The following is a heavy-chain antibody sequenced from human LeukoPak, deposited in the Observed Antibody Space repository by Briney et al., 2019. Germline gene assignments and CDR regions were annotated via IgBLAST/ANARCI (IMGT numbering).Heavy chain of an antibody. CDR3: ARDLREGALPPFAFDY. Sequence: SVKVSCKASGGTFSSYAISWVRQAPGQGLEWMGGIIPIFGTVNYAQKLQGRVTITADESTSTAYMELSSLRSEDTAVYYCARDLREGALPPFAFDYWGQGILVTVSS. J-gene: IGHJ4*02. V-gene: IGHV1-69*13. CDR1: GGTFSSYA. D-gene: IGHD4-17*01. CDR2: IIPIFGTV.